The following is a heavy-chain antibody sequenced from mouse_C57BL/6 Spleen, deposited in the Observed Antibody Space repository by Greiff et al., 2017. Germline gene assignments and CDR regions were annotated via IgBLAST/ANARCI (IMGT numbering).Heavy chain of an antibody. J-gene: IGHJ2*01. CDR1: GFTFTDYY. CDR2: IRNKANGYTT. D-gene: IGHD1-1*01. CDR3: ARSFTTVVWGHFDF. V-gene: IGHV7-3*01. Sequence: EVQGVESGGGLVQPGGSLSLSCAASGFTFTDYYMSWVRQPPGKALAWLGFIRNKANGYTTEFSASVKGRFTISRDNSQSILYLQMNALRAEDSATYNCARSFTTVVWGHFDFWGQGTTLTGSS.